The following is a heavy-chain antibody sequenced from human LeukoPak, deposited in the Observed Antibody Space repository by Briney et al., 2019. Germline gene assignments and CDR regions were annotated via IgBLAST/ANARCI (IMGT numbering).Heavy chain of an antibody. V-gene: IGHV4-61*02. CDR2: IYTSGST. J-gene: IGHJ3*02. Sequence: PSQTLSLTCTVSGGSISSGSYYWSWIRQPAGNGLEWIGRIYTSGSTNYNPSLKSRVTISVDTSKNQFSLKLSSVTAADTAVYYCARDYGDYVIERAFDIWGQGTMVTVSS. D-gene: IGHD4-17*01. CDR3: ARDYGDYVIERAFDI. CDR1: GGSISSGSYY.